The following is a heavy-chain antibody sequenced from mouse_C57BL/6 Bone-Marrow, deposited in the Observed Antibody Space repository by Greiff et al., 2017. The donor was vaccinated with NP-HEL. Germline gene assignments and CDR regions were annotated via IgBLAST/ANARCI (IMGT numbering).Heavy chain of an antibody. CDR2: IDPETGGT. J-gene: IGHJ1*03. CDR3: TRSWATVGATRWYFDV. CDR1: GYTFTDYE. V-gene: IGHV1-15*01. Sequence: QVQLQQSGAELVRPGASVTLSCKASGYTFTDYEMHWVKQTPVHGLEWIGAIDPETGGTAYNQKFKGKAILTADKSSSTAYMELRSLTSEDSAVYYCTRSWATVGATRWYFDVWGTGTTVTVSS. D-gene: IGHD1-1*01.